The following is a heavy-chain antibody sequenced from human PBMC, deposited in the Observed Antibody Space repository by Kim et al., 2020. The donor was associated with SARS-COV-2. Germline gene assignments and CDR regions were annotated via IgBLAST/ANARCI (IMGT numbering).Heavy chain of an antibody. Sequence: SETLSLTCAVYGGSFSGYYWSWIRQPPGKGLEWIGEINHSGSTNYNPSLKSRVTISVDTSKNQFSLKLSSVTAADTAVYYCARIYDYGEAYWGQGTLVTVSS. CDR3: ARIYDYGEAY. CDR2: INHSGST. CDR1: GGSFSGYY. D-gene: IGHD4-17*01. J-gene: IGHJ4*02. V-gene: IGHV4-34*01.